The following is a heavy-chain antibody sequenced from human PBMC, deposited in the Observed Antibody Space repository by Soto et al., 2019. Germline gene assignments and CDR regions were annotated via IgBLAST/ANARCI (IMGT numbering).Heavy chain of an antibody. V-gene: IGHV3-11*01. CDR3: ARDQDIVVVPAAPLYYYYGMDV. Sequence: LRLSCAASGFTFSDYYMSWIRQAPGKGLEWVSYISSSGSTIYYADSVKGRFTISRDNAKNSLYLQMNSLRAEDTAVYYRARDQDIVVVPAAPLYYYYGMDVWGQGTTVTVSS. CDR2: ISSSGSTI. D-gene: IGHD2-2*01. J-gene: IGHJ6*02. CDR1: GFTFSDYY.